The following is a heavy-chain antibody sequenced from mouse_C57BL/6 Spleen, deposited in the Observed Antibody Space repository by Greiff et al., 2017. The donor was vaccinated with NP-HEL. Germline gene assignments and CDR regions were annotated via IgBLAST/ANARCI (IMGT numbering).Heavy chain of an antibody. CDR1: GYTFTSYW. D-gene: IGHD2-3*01. CDR2: IDPSDSYT. V-gene: IGHV1-69*01. Sequence: QVQLQQPGAELVMPGASVKLSCKASGYTFTSYWMHWVKQRPGQGLEWIGEIDPSDSYTNYNQKFKGKSTLTVDKSSSTAYMQLSSLTSEDSAVYYCARKEDDGYYVGAMDYWGQGTSVTVSS. CDR3: ARKEDDGYYVGAMDY. J-gene: IGHJ4*01.